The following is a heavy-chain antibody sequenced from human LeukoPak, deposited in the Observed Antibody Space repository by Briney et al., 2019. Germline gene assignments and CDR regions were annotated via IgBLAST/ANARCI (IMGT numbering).Heavy chain of an antibody. CDR1: GFTVSSNY. Sequence: GGSLRLSCAASGFTVSSNYMSWVRQAPGKGLEWVSVIYSGGSTYYAGSVKGRFTISRDNSKNTLYLQMNSLRAEDTAVYYCASPLAATGPYYFDCWGQGTLVTVSS. CDR3: ASPLAATGPYYFDC. V-gene: IGHV3-53*01. D-gene: IGHD6-25*01. CDR2: IYSGGST. J-gene: IGHJ4*02.